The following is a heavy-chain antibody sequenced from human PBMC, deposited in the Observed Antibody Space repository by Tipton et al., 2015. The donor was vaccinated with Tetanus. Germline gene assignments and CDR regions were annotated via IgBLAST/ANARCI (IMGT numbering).Heavy chain of an antibody. Sequence: SLRLSCAGSGFTFSGFYMSWIRQAPGRGLEWVAYTSGSGNTILYSDSVKGRFTVSRDNADNSVYLQMNSLRAEDTAVYYCARIRTGHYTDFDCWGLGTLVTVSS. CDR3: ARIRTGHYTDFDC. CDR1: GFTFSGFY. CDR2: TSGSGNTI. D-gene: IGHD4-11*01. V-gene: IGHV3-11*04. J-gene: IGHJ4*02.